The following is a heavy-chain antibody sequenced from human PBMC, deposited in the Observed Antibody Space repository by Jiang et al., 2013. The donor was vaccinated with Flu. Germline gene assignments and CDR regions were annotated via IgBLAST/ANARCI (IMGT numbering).Heavy chain of an antibody. J-gene: IGHJ4*02. Sequence: SGAEVKKPGSSVKVSCKASGGTFSSNAISWVRQAPGQALEWMGGIIPIFGTSNYAQKFQGRVTITADKSTSTAYMEVSSLRSEDTAVYYCARGPDTSAYYYFYWGQGTLVTVSS. V-gene: IGHV1-69*06. D-gene: IGHD3-22*01. CDR3: ARGPDTSAYYYFY. CDR2: IIPIFGTS. CDR1: GGTFSSNA.